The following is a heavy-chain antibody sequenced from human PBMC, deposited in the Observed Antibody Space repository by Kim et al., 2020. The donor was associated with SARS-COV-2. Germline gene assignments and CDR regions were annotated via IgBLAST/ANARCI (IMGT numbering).Heavy chain of an antibody. J-gene: IGHJ5*02. CDR3: AGRFMRGFDP. CDR1: GYFLSKMS. D-gene: IGHD3-16*01. CDR2: FESGDGEV. Sequence: ASVKVSCKVSGYFLSKMSMHWVRQVPGKGLEWMGTFESGDGEVIYAQKFQGRVTMIEDISTDIAYMELSSLRSEDTAVYYCAGRFMRGFDPWGQGTLVTVSS. V-gene: IGHV1-24*01.